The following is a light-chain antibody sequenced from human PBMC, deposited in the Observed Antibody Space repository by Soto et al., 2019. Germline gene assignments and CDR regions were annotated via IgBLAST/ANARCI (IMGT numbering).Light chain of an antibody. J-gene: IGLJ1*01. CDR1: KVADKY. Sequence: SYELTQPPSVSVPPGQTASITCSGDKVADKYIYWYQQKPGQTPVLVIFQDTKRPSGIPERFSGSNSGNTATLTISETQALDEAVYYCQTWDSSGTGVFGPGTKLTVL. V-gene: IGLV3-1*01. CDR3: QTWDSSGTGV. CDR2: QDT.